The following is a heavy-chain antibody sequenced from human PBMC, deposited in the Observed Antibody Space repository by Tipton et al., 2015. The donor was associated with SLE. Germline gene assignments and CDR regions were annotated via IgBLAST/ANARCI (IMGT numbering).Heavy chain of an antibody. J-gene: IGHJ4*02. D-gene: IGHD3-22*01. CDR1: GGSFSGYY. V-gene: IGHV4-34*01. CDR3: ARGPDFYDSSGSYDY. Sequence: TLSLTCAVYGGSFSGYYWSWIRQPPGKGLEWIGEINHSGSTNYSPSLKSRVTISVDTSKNQFSLKLSSVTAADTAVYYCARGPDFYDSSGSYDYWGQGTLVTVSS. CDR2: INHSGST.